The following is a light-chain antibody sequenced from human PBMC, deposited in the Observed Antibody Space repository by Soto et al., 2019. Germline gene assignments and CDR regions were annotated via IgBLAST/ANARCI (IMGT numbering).Light chain of an antibody. CDR1: QTILSF. CDR3: QQSYDTPWT. CDR2: AAY. Sequence: DIQMTQSPFSLSASIGDRVTITCRASQTILSFLNWYQQRPGKAPSLLIYAAYNLESGVPSRFSGSGSGTEFTLTISRLQPEDFATYYCQQSYDTPWTFGQGTKLEIK. J-gene: IGKJ1*01. V-gene: IGKV1-39*01.